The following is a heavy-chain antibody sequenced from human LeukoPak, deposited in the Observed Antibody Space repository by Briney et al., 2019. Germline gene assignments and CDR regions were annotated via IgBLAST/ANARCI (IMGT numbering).Heavy chain of an antibody. D-gene: IGHD6-13*01. V-gene: IGHV1-2*02. Sequence: ASVKVSCKASGYTFSGYYMNWVRQAPGPGLEWMGWINPNSGGTNYAQQFQGKVTMTRDTSISTVYMELSRLRSDDTAVYFCAREREAVGVSEYWGQGTLVTVSA. CDR3: AREREAVGVSEY. CDR2: INPNSGGT. CDR1: GYTFSGYY. J-gene: IGHJ4*02.